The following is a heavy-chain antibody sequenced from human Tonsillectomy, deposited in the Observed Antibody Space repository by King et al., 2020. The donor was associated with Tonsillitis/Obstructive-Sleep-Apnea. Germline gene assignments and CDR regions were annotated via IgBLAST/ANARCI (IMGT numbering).Heavy chain of an antibody. Sequence: QVQLVETGGGVVQPGRSLRLSCAASGFTFSTYGMHWVRQAPGKGLEWVAVIWYDGSNDYYADSVKGRFTISRANSKNTLYRQLSSLRAEETRVYYCATDQGGYDTVFFDGWSQGTLVTGSS. CDR3: ATDQGGYDTVFFDG. D-gene: IGHD5-12*01. J-gene: IGHJ1*01. CDR1: GFTFSTYG. V-gene: IGHV3-33*01. CDR2: IWYDGSND.